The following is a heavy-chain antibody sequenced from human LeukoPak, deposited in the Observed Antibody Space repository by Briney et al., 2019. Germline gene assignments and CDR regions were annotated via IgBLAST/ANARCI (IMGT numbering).Heavy chain of an antibody. CDR2: IYTSGST. CDR3: ARIARNYYDSSGYYPDYYMDV. Sequence: PSETLSLTCTVSGGSISSYYWSWIRQPAGKGLEWIGRIYTSGSTNYNPSLKSRVTMSVDTSKNQFSLKLSSVTAADTAVYYCARIARNYYDSSGYYPDYYMDVWGKGTTVTVSS. D-gene: IGHD3-22*01. J-gene: IGHJ6*03. V-gene: IGHV4-4*07. CDR1: GGSISSYY.